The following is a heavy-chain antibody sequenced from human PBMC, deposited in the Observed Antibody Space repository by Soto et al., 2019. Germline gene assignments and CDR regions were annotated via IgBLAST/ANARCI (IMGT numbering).Heavy chain of an antibody. D-gene: IGHD6-6*01. CDR1: GGSISSGGYS. Sequence: QLQLQESGSGLVKPSQTLSLTCAVSGGSISSGGYSWSWIRHPPGKGLEWIGYIYHSGSTYYNPSLKSRVTISVDRSKNQFSLKLSSVTAAYTAVYYCAGGIAARPLGYWGQGTLVTVSS. V-gene: IGHV4-30-2*01. J-gene: IGHJ4*02. CDR3: AGGIAARPLGY. CDR2: IYHSGST.